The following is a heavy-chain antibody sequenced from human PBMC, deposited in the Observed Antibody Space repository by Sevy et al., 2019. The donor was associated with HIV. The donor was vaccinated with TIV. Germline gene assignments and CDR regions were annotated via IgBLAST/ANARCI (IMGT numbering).Heavy chain of an antibody. D-gene: IGHD3-22*01. J-gene: IGHJ4*02. CDR3: VSGAYYYESRTENFDY. V-gene: IGHV3-33*01. CDR1: GFTFSSYG. CDR2: IWYDGSNK. Sequence: GGSLRLSCAASGFTFSSYGMHWVRQAPGKGLEWVALIWYDGSNKYYADSVKGRFTISRDNSKNTLYLQMHSLGAEDTAVYYCVSGAYYYESRTENFDYWGQGTLVTVSS.